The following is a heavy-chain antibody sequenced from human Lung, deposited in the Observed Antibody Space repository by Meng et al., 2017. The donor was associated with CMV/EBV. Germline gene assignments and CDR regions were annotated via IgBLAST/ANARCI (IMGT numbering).Heavy chain of an antibody. CDR2: IWYDGSNK. V-gene: IGHV3-33*06. D-gene: IGHD5/OR15-5a*01. CDR3: AKDIVSTINPGAFDV. J-gene: IGHJ3*01. Sequence: GESLKISCTASGFAFSSYGMHWVRQAPGKGLEWVAVIWYDGSNKYFADSVKGRFTVSRDNSRNMLYLHMNRLRADDTAVYYCAKDIVSTINPGAFDVWSQ. CDR1: GFAFSSYG.